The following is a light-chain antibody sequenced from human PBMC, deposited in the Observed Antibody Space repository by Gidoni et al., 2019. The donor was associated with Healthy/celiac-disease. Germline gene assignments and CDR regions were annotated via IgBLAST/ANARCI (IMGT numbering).Light chain of an antibody. CDR1: QSVSSTY. V-gene: IGKV3-20*01. CDR2: GAS. CDR3: QQYGSSPGT. Sequence: IVLTQSPGTLSLSPGERATLSCRASQSVSSTYFAWYQQKPGQAPRLLIYGASSRATGIPDRFSSSGSGTDFTLTISRLDPEDFAVYYCQQYGSSPGTFGQGTKLEIK. J-gene: IGKJ2*01.